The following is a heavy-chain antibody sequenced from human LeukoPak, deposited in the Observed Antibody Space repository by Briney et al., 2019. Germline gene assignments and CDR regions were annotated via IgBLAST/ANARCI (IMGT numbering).Heavy chain of an antibody. Sequence: PSETLSLTCTVSGGSISSSSYYWGWIRPPPGKGLEWIGSIYYSGSTYYNPSLKSRVTISVDTSKNQFSLKLSSVTAADTAVYYCARVGSPYSSSWYWFDPWGQGTLVTVSS. D-gene: IGHD6-13*01. CDR3: ARVGSPYSSSWYWFDP. V-gene: IGHV4-39*01. J-gene: IGHJ5*02. CDR2: IYYSGST. CDR1: GGSISSSSYY.